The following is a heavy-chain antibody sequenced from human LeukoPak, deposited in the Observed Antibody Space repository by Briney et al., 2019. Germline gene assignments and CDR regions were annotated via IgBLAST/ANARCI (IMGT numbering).Heavy chain of an antibody. V-gene: IGHV4-4*09. CDR2: INTKGET. J-gene: IGHJ4*02. CDR1: GVSMSAYQ. Sequence: SGTLSLTCTVSGVSMSAYQWSWVRQSPEKGLEWIGCINTKGETSYNPSLKSRVTTSVDTSKSQFSLRLTSVTAADTAVYYCATSNDAKIAPFDHWGQGAPVTVSS. CDR3: ATSNDAKIAPFDH. D-gene: IGHD2-21*01.